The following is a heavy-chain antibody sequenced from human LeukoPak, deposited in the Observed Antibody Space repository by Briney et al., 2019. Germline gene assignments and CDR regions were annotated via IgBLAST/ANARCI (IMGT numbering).Heavy chain of an antibody. CDR1: GFTFSNYW. CDR3: ATYSSLNRREFQY. V-gene: IGHV3-7*01. Sequence: GGSLRLSCEGSGFTFSNYWMGWVRQAPGKGLQWVANIKTDGSEKYYVDSVKGRFTISRDNAKNSLYLQMNSLRAEDTAVYYCATYSSLNRREFQYWGQGTLVTVSS. CDR2: IKTDGSEK. J-gene: IGHJ1*01. D-gene: IGHD3-22*01.